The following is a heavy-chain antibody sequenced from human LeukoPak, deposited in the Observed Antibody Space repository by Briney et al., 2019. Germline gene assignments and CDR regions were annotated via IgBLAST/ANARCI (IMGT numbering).Heavy chain of an antibody. J-gene: IGHJ4*02. Sequence: SETLSLTCAVYGGSFSGYYWSWIRQPPGKGLEWIGEINHSGSTNYNPSLKSRVTISVDASKNQFSLKLSSVTAADTAVYYCARRYCSSTSCYYDYWGQGTLVTVSS. CDR2: INHSGST. CDR1: GGSFSGYY. D-gene: IGHD2-2*01. V-gene: IGHV4-34*01. CDR3: ARRYCSSTSCYYDY.